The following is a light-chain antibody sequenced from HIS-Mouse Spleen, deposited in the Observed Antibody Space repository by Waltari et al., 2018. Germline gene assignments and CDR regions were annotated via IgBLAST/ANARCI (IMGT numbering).Light chain of an antibody. CDR3: SSYTSSSFNVV. CDR2: DVS. CDR1: SSDVGGYNY. J-gene: IGLJ2*01. Sequence: QSALTQPASGQSITISCTGTSSDVGGYNYVSWYQQHPGKAPKLVIYDVSNRPSGVSNRFSGSRSGTTASLTISGLQAEDEADYYCSSYTSSSFNVVFGGGTKLTVL. V-gene: IGLV2-14*03.